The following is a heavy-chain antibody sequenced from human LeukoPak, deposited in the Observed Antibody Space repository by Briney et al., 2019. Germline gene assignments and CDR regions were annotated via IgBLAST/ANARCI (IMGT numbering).Heavy chain of an antibody. J-gene: IGHJ4*02. CDR1: GFSFDDYG. Sequence: GGSLRLSCEASGFSFDDYGMSWVRQAPGKGLEWVASIKQDGSEKYYVDSVKGRFTISRDNAKNSLYLQMNSLRAEDTAVYYCARGPSGYHNTGGQGTLVTVSS. D-gene: IGHD5-12*01. CDR2: IKQDGSEK. V-gene: IGHV3-7*01. CDR3: ARGPSGYHNT.